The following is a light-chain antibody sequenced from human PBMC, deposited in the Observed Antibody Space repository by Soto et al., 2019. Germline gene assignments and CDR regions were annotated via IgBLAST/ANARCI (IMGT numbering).Light chain of an antibody. CDR3: QHFHNWPPWT. J-gene: IGKJ1*01. CDR1: QSVSSS. Sequence: EVVMTQSPDTLSVSPGERATLSCRASQSVSSSLAWYQQKPGQAPRLLIYGASTRATGVPARFSGSGSGKEFTLNISSLQSEDVAVYYCQHFHNWPPWTFGQGTRVEIK. CDR2: GAS. V-gene: IGKV3-15*01.